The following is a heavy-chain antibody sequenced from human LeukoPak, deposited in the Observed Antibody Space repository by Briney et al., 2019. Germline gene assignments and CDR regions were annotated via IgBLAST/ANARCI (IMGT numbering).Heavy chain of an antibody. CDR1: GGSISSGSYY. CDR2: IYTSGST. CDR3: ARYYYDSSGHRYLQH. Sequence: KASETLSLTCTVSGGSISSGSYYWSWIRQPAGKGLEWIGRIYTSGSTNYNPSLKSRVTISVDTSKNQFSLKLSSVTAADTAVYYCARYYYDSSGHRYLQHWGQGTLVTVSS. V-gene: IGHV4-61*02. D-gene: IGHD3-22*01. J-gene: IGHJ1*01.